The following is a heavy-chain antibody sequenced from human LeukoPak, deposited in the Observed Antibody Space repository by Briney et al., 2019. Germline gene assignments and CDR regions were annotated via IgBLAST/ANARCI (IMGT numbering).Heavy chain of an antibody. D-gene: IGHD3-22*01. CDR3: AKDDGGDYYDSSGYYYHYYYYGMDV. V-gene: IGHV3-30*18. CDR1: GFTFSSYG. Sequence: PGRSLRLSCAASGFTFSSYGMHWVRQAPGKGLEWVAVISYDGSNKYYADSMKGRSTISRDNSKNTLYLQMNSLRAEDTAVYYCAKDDGGDYYDSSGYYYHYYYYGMDVWGQGTTVTVSS. CDR2: ISYDGSNK. J-gene: IGHJ6*02.